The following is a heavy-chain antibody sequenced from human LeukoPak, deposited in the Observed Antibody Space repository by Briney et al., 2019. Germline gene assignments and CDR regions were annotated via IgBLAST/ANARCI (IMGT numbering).Heavy chain of an antibody. J-gene: IGHJ4*02. CDR2: IYSGGNT. CDR3: ARDNYYDSSGYLGY. CDR1: GFTVSSNS. D-gene: IGHD3-22*01. V-gene: IGHV3-53*01. Sequence: GGSLRLSCTVSGFTVSSNSWSWVRQAPGKGLEWVSFIYSGGNTHYSDSVKGRFTISRDNAKNSLYLQMNSLRAEDTAVCYCARDNYYDSSGYLGYWGQGTLVTVSS.